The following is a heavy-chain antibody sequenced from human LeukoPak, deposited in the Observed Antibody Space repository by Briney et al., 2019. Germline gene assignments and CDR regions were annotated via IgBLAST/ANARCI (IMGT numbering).Heavy chain of an antibody. V-gene: IGHV1-18*01. CDR1: GYTFTGFG. D-gene: IGHD2-2*01. CDR3: SRSYHSTSWYYFDL. CDR2: ISIGDGNT. J-gene: IGHJ4*02. Sequence: GASVKASCKASGYTFTGFGITWVRQAPGQGPEWMGWISIGDGNTHYGQKFQDRVSMTRDIGSNTAFLELRSLRSDDTAVYFCSRSYHSTSWYYFDLWGQGTLVTVSS.